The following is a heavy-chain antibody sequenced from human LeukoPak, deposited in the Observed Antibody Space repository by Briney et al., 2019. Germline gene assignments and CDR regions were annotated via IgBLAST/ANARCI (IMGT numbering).Heavy chain of an antibody. CDR3: ARDILDVGATPYFDY. CDR1: GASITTYY. D-gene: IGHD1-26*01. Sequence: PSETLSLTCTVSGASITTYYWSWIRQPPGKGLEYICQIHSSGSANYNPSLKSRVAISLDASKNQFSLTVSSVTAADTAIYYCARDILDVGATPYFDYWGQGSLLTVSS. J-gene: IGHJ4*02. CDR2: IHSSGSA. V-gene: IGHV4-59*01.